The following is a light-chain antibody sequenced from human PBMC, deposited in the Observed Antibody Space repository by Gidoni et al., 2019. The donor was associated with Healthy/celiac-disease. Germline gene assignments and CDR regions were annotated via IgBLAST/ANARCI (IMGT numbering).Light chain of an antibody. CDR3: QQYNSYPVLFT. Sequence: DIQMTQSPSTLSASVGDRVTITCRASQSISSWLAWYQQKPGKAPKLLIYKASSLESGVPSRFSGSGSGTEFTLTISSLQPDDFATYYCQQYNSYPVLFTFGPGTKVDIK. J-gene: IGKJ3*01. CDR2: KAS. V-gene: IGKV1-5*03. CDR1: QSISSW.